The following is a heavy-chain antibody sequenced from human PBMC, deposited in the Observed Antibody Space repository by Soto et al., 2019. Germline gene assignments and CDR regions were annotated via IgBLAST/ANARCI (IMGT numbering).Heavy chain of an antibody. V-gene: IGHV4-34*01. CDR1: GGSFSGYY. J-gene: IGHJ4*02. Sequence: PSETLSLTCAVYGGSFSGYYWTWIRQPPGTGLEWIGEINHSGSTNYNPSIKSRVTISVDTSKNQFSLKLTSVTAADKAVYYCARDKITGLFDYWGQGTLVTVSS. CDR2: INHSGST. D-gene: IGHD2-8*02. CDR3: ARDKITGLFDY.